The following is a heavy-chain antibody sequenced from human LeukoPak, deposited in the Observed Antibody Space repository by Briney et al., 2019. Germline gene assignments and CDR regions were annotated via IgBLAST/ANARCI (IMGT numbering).Heavy chain of an antibody. CDR1: GFIFSTYG. CDR3: ARASGPFDF. CDR2: IFSDGYTK. Sequence: PGGSLRLSCAASGFIFSTYGLHWVRQAPGKGLEWVAVIFSDGYTKYYAASVKDRFTISRDNSKNTLYQHMNSLIPGDTGVYYCARASGPFDFWGQGTLLTVSS. J-gene: IGHJ4*02. D-gene: IGHD3-10*01. V-gene: IGHV3-33*01.